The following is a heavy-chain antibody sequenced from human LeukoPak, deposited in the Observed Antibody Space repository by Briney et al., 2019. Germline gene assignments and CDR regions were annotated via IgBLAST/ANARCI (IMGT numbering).Heavy chain of an antibody. CDR2: ISGSGGST. CDR3: AKDPAMAVDYFDY. J-gene: IGHJ4*02. Sequence: GGSLRLSCAASGFTFSSYAMNWVRQAPGKGLEWVSAISGSGGSTYYADSVKGRFTISRDNSKTTLYLQMSSLRAEDTAVYYCAKDPAMAVDYFDYWGQGTLVTVSS. V-gene: IGHV3-23*01. D-gene: IGHD6-19*01. CDR1: GFTFSSYA.